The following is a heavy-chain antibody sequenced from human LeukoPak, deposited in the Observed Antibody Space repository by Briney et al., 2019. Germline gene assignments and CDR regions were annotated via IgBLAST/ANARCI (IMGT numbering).Heavy chain of an antibody. CDR2: INHSGST. CDR1: GGSFSGYY. D-gene: IGHD5-18*01. J-gene: IGHJ4*02. CDR3: VSLVDTAMIKTMFDY. V-gene: IGHV4-34*01. Sequence: SETLSLTCAVYGGSFSGYYWSWIRQPPGKGLEWIGEINHSGSTNYNPSLKSRVTISEDTSNNQFSLKLSSVTAADTAVYFCVSLVDTAMIKTMFDYWGQGTLVTVSS.